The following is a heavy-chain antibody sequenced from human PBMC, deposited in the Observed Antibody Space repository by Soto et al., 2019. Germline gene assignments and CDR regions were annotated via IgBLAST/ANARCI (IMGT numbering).Heavy chain of an antibody. V-gene: IGHV3-74*01. CDR3: AREIFY. D-gene: IGHD3-3*01. CDR2: INSDGITT. Sequence: EVLLVESGGGLVPPVGQLRLPCAASGFTFISHWMHWVRQAPGKGWVWVSRINSDGITTNYADSVMGRFTISRDNAKNTLYLQMNSLRAEDTAVYSCAREIFYWGQGTLVTFSS. CDR1: GFTFISHW. J-gene: IGHJ4*02.